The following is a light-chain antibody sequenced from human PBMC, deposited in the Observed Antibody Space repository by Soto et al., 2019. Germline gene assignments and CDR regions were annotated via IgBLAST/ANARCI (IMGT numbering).Light chain of an antibody. CDR2: DVS. J-gene: IGLJ1*01. CDR1: SSDVRGYNY. CDR3: TSYTTSSTLV. Sequence: QSALTQPASVSGSPGQSITISCTGTSSDVRGYNYVSWYQQYPGKAPKLMIYDVSNRPSGVSNRFSGSKSGNTASLTISGLQAEDEADYYCTSYTTSSTLVFGTGTKLTVL. V-gene: IGLV2-14*01.